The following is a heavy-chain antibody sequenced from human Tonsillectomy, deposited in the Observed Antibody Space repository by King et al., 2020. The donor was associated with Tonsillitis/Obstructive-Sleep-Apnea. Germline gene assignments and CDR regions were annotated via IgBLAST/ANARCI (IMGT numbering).Heavy chain of an antibody. CDR3: ARERGRGEDY. J-gene: IGHJ4*02. CDR2: INIDGSTT. Sequence: VQLVESGGDLVQPGGSLRLSCAASGFTFSSNWMHWVRQAPGKGRVWVSRINIDGSTTNYADSVKGRFTISRDNAKNTLYLQMNSLTAEDTSVYYCARERGRGEDYWGQGTLVTVSS. V-gene: IGHV3-74*01. CDR1: GFTFSSNW. D-gene: IGHD3-10*01.